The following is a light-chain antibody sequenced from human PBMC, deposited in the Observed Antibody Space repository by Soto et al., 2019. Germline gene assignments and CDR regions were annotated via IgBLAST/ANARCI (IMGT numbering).Light chain of an antibody. CDR2: GAS. Sequence: EIVMTQSPASLSVSPGERATLSCRASQRISSNLAWYKQKPAQAPRLLISGASTRATGIPARFSGSGSGTEFTLTISSLQSEDFAVYYCQHYNNWSTFGQGTRLEIK. CDR1: QRISSN. V-gene: IGKV3-15*01. CDR3: QHYNNWST. J-gene: IGKJ5*01.